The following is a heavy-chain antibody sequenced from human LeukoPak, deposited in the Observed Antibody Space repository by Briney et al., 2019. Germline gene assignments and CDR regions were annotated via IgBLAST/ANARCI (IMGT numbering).Heavy chain of an antibody. J-gene: IGHJ4*02. Sequence: GASVKVSCKVSGYILTEVAINWVRQVPGKGLEWIGGFDPEYGEDGETLFAQKFQGRVTMTEDASTDTAYMVLSSLRSEDTAVYYCAMTDRYAGRPFDYWGQGTLVTVSS. CDR1: GYILTEVA. D-gene: IGHD5-12*01. CDR3: AMTDRYAGRPFDY. CDR2: FDPEYGEDGET. V-gene: IGHV1-24*01.